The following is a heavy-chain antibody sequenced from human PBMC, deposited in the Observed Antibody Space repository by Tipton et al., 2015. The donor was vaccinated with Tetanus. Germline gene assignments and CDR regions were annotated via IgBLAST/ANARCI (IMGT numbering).Heavy chain of an antibody. J-gene: IGHJ2*01. CDR1: GFTFSDYY. CDR3: ARVWGRGQLVTKPNWYFEL. V-gene: IGHV3-11*01. CDR2: ISSSGSTI. Sequence: SLRLSCAASGFTFSDYYMSWIRQAPGKGLEWVSYISSSGSTIYYADSVKGRFTISRDNAKNSLSLQVNSLRAEDTAVYYCARVWGRGQLVTKPNWYFELWGRGTLFTVSS. D-gene: IGHD6-6*01.